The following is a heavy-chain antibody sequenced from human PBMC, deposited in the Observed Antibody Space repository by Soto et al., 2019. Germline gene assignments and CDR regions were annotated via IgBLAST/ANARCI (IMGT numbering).Heavy chain of an antibody. J-gene: IGHJ1*01. Sequence: SETLSLTCTVSGGYISSVGYYWSWIRQHPGKGLEWIGYIYYSGSTYYNPSLKSRVTISVDTSKNQFSLKLSSVTAADTAVYYCARAQRDYYANFQHWGQGTLVTVSS. D-gene: IGHD3-22*01. CDR2: IYYSGST. V-gene: IGHV4-31*03. CDR1: GGYISSVGYY. CDR3: ARAQRDYYANFQH.